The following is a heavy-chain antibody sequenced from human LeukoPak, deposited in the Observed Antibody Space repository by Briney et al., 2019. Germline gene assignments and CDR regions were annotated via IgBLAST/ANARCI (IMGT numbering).Heavy chain of an antibody. CDR3: ARRRVVPAAIMYYYYYMGV. D-gene: IGHD2-2*01. J-gene: IGHJ6*03. Sequence: SETLSLTCTVSGGSISSYYWSWIRQPPGKGLEWIGYIYTSGSTNYNPSLKSRVTISVDTSKNQFSLELSSVTAADTAVYYCARRRVVPAAIMYYYYYMGVWGKGTTVTVSS. V-gene: IGHV4-4*09. CDR2: IYTSGST. CDR1: GGSISSYY.